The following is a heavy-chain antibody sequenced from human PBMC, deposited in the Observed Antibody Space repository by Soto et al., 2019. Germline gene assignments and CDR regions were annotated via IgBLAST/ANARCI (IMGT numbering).Heavy chain of an antibody. CDR3: AHRPRGYAYYFDY. J-gene: IGHJ4*02. CDR2: LYWDEDK. D-gene: IGHD5-12*01. Sequence: QITLKESGPTLVKPTQTLTLTCTFSGFPLSTRGVAVGWFRQPPGKALEWLALLYWDEDKWYSPSLKSRLTITDDTSTNQVVLTMTNMDHVDTATYYCAHRPRGYAYYFDYWGQGTLVTVSS. V-gene: IGHV2-5*02. CDR1: GFPLSTRGVA.